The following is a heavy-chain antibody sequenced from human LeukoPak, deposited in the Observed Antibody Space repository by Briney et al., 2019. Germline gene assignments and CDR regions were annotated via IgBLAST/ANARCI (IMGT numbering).Heavy chain of an antibody. D-gene: IGHD6-19*01. CDR3: ARGPISYSSGWYVNY. V-gene: IGHV4-34*01. CDR1: GGSFSGYD. CDR2: INHSGST. J-gene: IGHJ4*02. Sequence: PSETLSLTCAVYGGSFSGYDWNWIRQPPGRGLEWIGEINHSGSTNYNPSLKSRVTISVDTSKNQSSLKLTSVTAADTAVYYCARGPISYSSGWYVNYWGQGTLVTVSS.